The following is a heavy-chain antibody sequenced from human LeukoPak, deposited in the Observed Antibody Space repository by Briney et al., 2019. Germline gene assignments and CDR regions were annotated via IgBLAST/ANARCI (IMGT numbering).Heavy chain of an antibody. CDR2: ISPRSNTI. J-gene: IGHJ4*02. D-gene: IGHD3-22*01. Sequence: GGSLRLSCAASGFTFSDYYMSWIRQAPGKGLEWISYISPRSNTIYYADSVKGRFTISRDNAKNSLYLQMNSLRAEDTAVHYCARRIYYDNSGYRYWGQGTLVTVSS. CDR1: GFTFSDYY. CDR3: ARRIYYDNSGYRY. V-gene: IGHV3-11*04.